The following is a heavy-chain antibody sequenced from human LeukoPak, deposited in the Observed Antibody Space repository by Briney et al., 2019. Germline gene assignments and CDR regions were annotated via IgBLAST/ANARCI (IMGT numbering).Heavy chain of an antibody. CDR3: ARAGFFLFDY. V-gene: IGHV4-59*06. CDR1: GGSISNYY. CDR2: IYYSGST. J-gene: IGHJ4*02. D-gene: IGHD3-10*01. Sequence: SETLSLTCTVSGGSISNYYWSWIRQHPGKGLEWIGYIYYSGSTYYNPSLKSRVTISVDTSKNQFSLKLSSVTAADTAVYYCARAGFFLFDYWGQGTLVTVSS.